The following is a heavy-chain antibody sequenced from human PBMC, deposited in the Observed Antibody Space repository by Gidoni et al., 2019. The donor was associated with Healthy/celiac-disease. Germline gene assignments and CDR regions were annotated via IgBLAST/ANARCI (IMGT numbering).Heavy chain of an antibody. CDR2: ISGSGGST. V-gene: IGHV3-23*01. D-gene: IGHD2-21*01. Sequence: EVQLLESGGGLVQPGGSLRLSWAASGFTFSSYAMSWVRQARGRGMQGISSISGSGGSTYYADPVKGWFTISRDNSKNTMYLQMNSLRAEDTAVYYCAKDLIYCGGDCYSADQYYFDYWGQGTLVTVSS. CDR3: AKDLIYCGGDCYSADQYYFDY. CDR1: GFTFSSYA. J-gene: IGHJ4*02.